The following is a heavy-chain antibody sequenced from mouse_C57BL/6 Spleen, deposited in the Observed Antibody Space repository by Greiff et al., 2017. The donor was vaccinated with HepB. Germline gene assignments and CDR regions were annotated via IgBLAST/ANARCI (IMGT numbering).Heavy chain of an antibody. CDR1: GYNFTSYW. J-gene: IGHJ1*03. D-gene: IGHD1-1*02. V-gene: IGHV1-53*01. Sequence: VQLQQPGTELVKPGASVKLSCKASGYNFTSYWMHWVKQRHGQGLEWIGNINPSNGGNNYNEKFKRQATLTVDKSSSTADMQLSSLTSEDSAVYYCAKVGSYWYFDVWGTGTTVTVSS. CDR2: INPSNGGN. CDR3: AKVGSYWYFDV.